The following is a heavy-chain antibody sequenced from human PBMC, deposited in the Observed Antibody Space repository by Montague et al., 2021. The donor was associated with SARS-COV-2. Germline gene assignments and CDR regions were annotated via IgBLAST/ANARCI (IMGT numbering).Heavy chain of an antibody. D-gene: IGHD7-27*01. CDR3: AKDWGMGSAGNCFDY. Sequence: SLRLSCAAPGFTFSSFAFHWVRQAPGKGLEWVAGISFDGLKKYYGDSVKGRFTISRDNSMNTVHLQMDSLRIEDAALYYCAKDWGMGSAGNCFDYWGQGTLVTVSS. CDR1: GFTFSSFA. V-gene: IGHV3-30*18. J-gene: IGHJ4*02. CDR2: ISFDGLKK.